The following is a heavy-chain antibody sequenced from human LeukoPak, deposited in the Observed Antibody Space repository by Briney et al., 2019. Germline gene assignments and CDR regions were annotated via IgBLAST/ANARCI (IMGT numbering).Heavy chain of an antibody. Sequence: PSETLCLTCAASGGSIRSHYWTWIRQSPGKGLEWIGDIHYSGSNYYNPSLKSRVTMSVDTSKSQFSLSLTSVPAADTVLYYCALASTGAFGPWGQGTLVTVSS. CDR1: GGSIRSHY. J-gene: IGHJ5*02. CDR3: ALASTGAFGP. D-gene: IGHD2-2*01. V-gene: IGHV4-59*11. CDR2: IHYSGSN.